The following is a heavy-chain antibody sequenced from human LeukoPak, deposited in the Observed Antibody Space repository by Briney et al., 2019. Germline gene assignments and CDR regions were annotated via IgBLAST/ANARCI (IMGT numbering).Heavy chain of an antibody. CDR2: IYYRGRT. CDR3: AREVVPV. D-gene: IGHD2-15*01. J-gene: IGHJ4*02. CDR1: GGSISTYY. V-gene: IGHV4-59*01. Sequence: SETLSLTCTVSGGSISTYYWSWIRQPPAQGMDWIGYIYYRGRTNYNPSLKDRVNISVGTSKNQFCLKLSSVTAAETAVYYCAREVVPVWGQGTLVTVSS.